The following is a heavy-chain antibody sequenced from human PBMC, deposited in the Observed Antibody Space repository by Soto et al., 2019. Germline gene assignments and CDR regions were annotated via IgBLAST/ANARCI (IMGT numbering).Heavy chain of an antibody. CDR1: AGSLSNYY. Sequence: SETLSLTCSVSAGSLSNYYWTWIRQSPGKGLEWIGEIYHTGSTKYNPSLKSRVTISVDTSKNQFSLKLTSVTAADTAVYYCARSRGSTRSFDYWGQGTLVTVSS. CDR2: IYHTGST. J-gene: IGHJ4*02. CDR3: ARSRGSTRSFDY. D-gene: IGHD2-15*01. V-gene: IGHV4-59*01.